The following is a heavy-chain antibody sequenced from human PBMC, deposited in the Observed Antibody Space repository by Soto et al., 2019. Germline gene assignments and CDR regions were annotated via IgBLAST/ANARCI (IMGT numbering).Heavy chain of an antibody. D-gene: IGHD2-15*01. CDR1: GFTFSSYG. J-gene: IGHJ4*02. CDR2: ISYDGSNK. Sequence: QVQLVESGGGVVQPGRSLRLSCAASGFTFSSYGMHWVRQAPGKGLEWVAVISYDGSNKYYADSVKGRFTISRDNSKNXLYLQMNSLRAEDTAVYYCAKVPPYCSGGSCSLDYWGQGTLVTVSS. V-gene: IGHV3-30*18. CDR3: AKVPPYCSGGSCSLDY.